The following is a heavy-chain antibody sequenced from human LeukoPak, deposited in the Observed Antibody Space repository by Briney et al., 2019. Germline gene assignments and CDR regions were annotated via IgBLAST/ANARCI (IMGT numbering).Heavy chain of an antibody. CDR1: GFTFSSHG. CDR3: ARDENKVIDP. J-gene: IGHJ5*02. CDR2: IWYDGSTK. Sequence: PGRSLRLSCAASGFTFSSHGMHWVRQAPGKGLEWVAVIWYDGSTKYYADAVKGRFTISRDNSKNTLYLQMNSLRAEDTAVYYCARDENKVIDPWGQGTLVTVSS. D-gene: IGHD3-22*01. V-gene: IGHV3-33*01.